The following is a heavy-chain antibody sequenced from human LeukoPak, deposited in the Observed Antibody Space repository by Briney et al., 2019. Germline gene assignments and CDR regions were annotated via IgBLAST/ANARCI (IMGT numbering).Heavy chain of an antibody. Sequence: GGPLRLSCAASGFTLSSYAMTWVRQAPGKGLEWSSDIGDSGATTYYADSVKGRFTISRDNSKNTLYLQMSSLRAEDTAVYFCASFHYYGSGAYYLSYWGQGTLVTVSS. CDR2: IGDSGATT. J-gene: IGHJ4*02. CDR3: ASFHYYGSGAYYLSY. CDR1: GFTLSSYA. V-gene: IGHV3-23*01. D-gene: IGHD3-10*01.